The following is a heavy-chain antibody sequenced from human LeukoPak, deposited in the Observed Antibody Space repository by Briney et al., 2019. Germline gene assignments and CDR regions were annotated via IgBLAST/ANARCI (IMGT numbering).Heavy chain of an antibody. V-gene: IGHV3-30-3*01. Sequence: PGGSLRLSCTVSGFTFSDYAMHWLRQAPGKGLEWVAMISYNGVRKDYADSMEGRFTISRDNSKNTLYLQMNSLRAEDTAVYYCARGPSGLADFDYWGQGTLVTVSS. CDR2: ISYNGVRK. CDR1: GFTFSDYA. CDR3: ARGPSGLADFDY. J-gene: IGHJ4*02.